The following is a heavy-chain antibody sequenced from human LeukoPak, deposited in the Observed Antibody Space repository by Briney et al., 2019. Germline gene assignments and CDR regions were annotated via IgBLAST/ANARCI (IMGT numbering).Heavy chain of an antibody. J-gene: IGHJ5*02. CDR2: ISSSGST. Sequence: SETLSLTCTVSGDSISSGDYYWSWIRQPAGKGLEWIGRISSSGSTNYNPSLKSRVTISVDTSKNQFSLKLTSVTATDTAVYYCARTVGATNSIRFDPWGQGTLVTVSS. CDR1: GDSISSGDYY. V-gene: IGHV4-61*02. CDR3: ARTVGATNSIRFDP. D-gene: IGHD1-26*01.